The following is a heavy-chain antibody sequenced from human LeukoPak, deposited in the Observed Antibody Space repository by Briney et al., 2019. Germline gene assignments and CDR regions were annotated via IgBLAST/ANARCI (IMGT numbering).Heavy chain of an antibody. J-gene: IGHJ4*02. V-gene: IGHV4-30-2*01. CDR2: IYHSGRP. D-gene: IGHD3-16*01. CDR3: AREGGGQQLDY. CDR1: GDSISSGAYS. Sequence: PSETLSLTCAVSGDSISSGAYSWNWIRQPPGKGLEWIGSIYHSGRPYYNTSLNSRVTISVDRSKNQSSLKLTSVTAADTAVYYCAREGGGQQLDYWGQGTLVTVSS.